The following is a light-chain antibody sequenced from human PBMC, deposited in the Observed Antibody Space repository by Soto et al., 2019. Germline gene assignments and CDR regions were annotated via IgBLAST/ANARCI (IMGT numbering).Light chain of an antibody. CDR3: QQRSNWPALT. CDR1: QSVRNN. CDR2: GAS. V-gene: IGKV3-15*01. Sequence: EIVMTQSPATLSVSPGERVTLSCRASQSVRNNLAWYQQKPGQAPRLLIYGASTRATGIPARFSGSGSGTEFTLTISSLQSEDFAVYYCQQRSNWPALTFGGGTKVEIK. J-gene: IGKJ4*01.